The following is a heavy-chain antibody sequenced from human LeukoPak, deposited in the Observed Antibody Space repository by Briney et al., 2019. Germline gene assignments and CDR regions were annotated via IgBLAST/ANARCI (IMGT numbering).Heavy chain of an antibody. V-gene: IGHV3-23*01. CDR3: AKDGAAAGNFDY. J-gene: IGHJ4*02. Sequence: GGSLSLSCAASGFTFSSYAMSWVRQAPGKGLEWVSAISGSGGSTYYADSVQGRFTISRDNSKNTLYLQMNSLRAEDTAVYYCAKDGAAAGNFDYWGQGTLVTVSS. CDR1: GFTFSSYA. CDR2: ISGSGGST. D-gene: IGHD6-13*01.